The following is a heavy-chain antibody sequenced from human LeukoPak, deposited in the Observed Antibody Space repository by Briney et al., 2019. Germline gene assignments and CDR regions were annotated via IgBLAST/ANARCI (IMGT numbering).Heavy chain of an antibody. J-gene: IGHJ4*02. Sequence: TGGSLRLSCAASGITFSSHAMSWVRQAPGKGMEWVSAISGSGGTTYYADSVKGRFTISRDNSKNTLYLQMNSLRAEDTAVYYCARVGVAVAGTYWGQGTLVTVSS. V-gene: IGHV3-23*01. CDR2: ISGSGGTT. D-gene: IGHD6-19*01. CDR1: GITFSSHA. CDR3: ARVGVAVAGTY.